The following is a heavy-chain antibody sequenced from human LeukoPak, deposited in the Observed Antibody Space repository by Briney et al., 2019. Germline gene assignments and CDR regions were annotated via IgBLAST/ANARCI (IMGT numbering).Heavy chain of an antibody. CDR2: ISGSGGST. D-gene: IGHD2-15*01. V-gene: IGHV3-23*01. CDR3: ATISGGYCSGGSCYSSPIYFDY. Sequence: PGGSLRLSCAASGFTFSSYAMSWVRQAPGKGLEWVSAISGSGGSTYYADSAKGRFTISRDNSKNTLYLQMNSLRAEDTAVYYCATISGGYCSGGSCYSSPIYFDYWGQGTLVTVSS. CDR1: GFTFSSYA. J-gene: IGHJ4*02.